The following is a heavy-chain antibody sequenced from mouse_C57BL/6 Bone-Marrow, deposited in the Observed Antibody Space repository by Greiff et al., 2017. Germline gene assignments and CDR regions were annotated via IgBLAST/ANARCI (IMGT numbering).Heavy chain of an antibody. J-gene: IGHJ3*01. V-gene: IGHV1-19*01. CDR1: GYTFTDYY. CDR2: INPYNGGT. CDR3: ARRGGSTMVKGAWFAY. Sequence: EVKLQESGPVLVKPGASVKMSCKASGYTFTDYYMNWVKQSHGKSLEWIGVINPYNGGTSYNQKFKGKATLTVDKSSSTAYMELNSLTSEDSAVYYCARRGGSTMVKGAWFAYWGQGTLVTVSA. D-gene: IGHD2-2*01.